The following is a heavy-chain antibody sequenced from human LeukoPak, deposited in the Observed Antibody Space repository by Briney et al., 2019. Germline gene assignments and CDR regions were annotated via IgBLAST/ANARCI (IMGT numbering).Heavy chain of an antibody. J-gene: IGHJ4*02. V-gene: IGHV3-23*01. CDR3: AKDRIGSSWGDFDY. CDR2: ISGSGGST. D-gene: IGHD6-13*01. Sequence: GGSLRLSCAASGFTFSSYSMNWVRQAPGKGLEWVSAISGSGGSTYYADSVKGRFTISRDNSKNTLYLQMNSLRAEDTAVYYCAKDRIGSSWGDFDYWGQGTLVTVSS. CDR1: GFTFSSYS.